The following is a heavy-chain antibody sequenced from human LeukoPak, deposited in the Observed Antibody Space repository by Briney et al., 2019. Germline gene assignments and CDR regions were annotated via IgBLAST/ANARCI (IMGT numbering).Heavy chain of an antibody. V-gene: IGHV4-38-2*02. D-gene: IGHD6-13*01. J-gene: IGHJ4*02. CDR1: GYSISSGYY. CDR2: IYHSGST. Sequence: SETLSLTCTVSGYSISSGYYWAWIRQPPGQGLEWIGSIYHSGSTYYNPSLKSRVTISVDTSKNQFSLKLSSVTAADTAVYYCARDTYSSSWYPFDYWGQGTLVTVSS. CDR3: ARDTYSSSWYPFDY.